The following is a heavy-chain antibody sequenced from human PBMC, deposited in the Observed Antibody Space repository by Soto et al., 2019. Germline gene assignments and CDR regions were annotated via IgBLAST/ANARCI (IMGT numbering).Heavy chain of an antibody. V-gene: IGHV3-74*01. CDR3: ARDYARHWYFDL. CDR1: GFTFSNYW. J-gene: IGHJ2*01. Sequence: EVQVVESGGGLVQPGGSLRLSCAASGFTFSNYWMHWVRQAPGKGLVWVSRINSDGSSTSYADSVKGRFTISRDNANTTLYLQLNSLRAEDTAVYYCARDYARHWYFDLWGRGTLVTVSS. CDR2: INSDGSST. D-gene: IGHD4-17*01.